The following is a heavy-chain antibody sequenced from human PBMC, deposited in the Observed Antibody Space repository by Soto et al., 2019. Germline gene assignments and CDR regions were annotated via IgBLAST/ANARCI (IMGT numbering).Heavy chain of an antibody. CDR1: GGAINTNNYY. D-gene: IGHD2-2*01. Sequence: PSETLSLTCTVSGGAINTNNYYWGWVRQPPGKGLEWIGSVFYDGTTYYSPSLKSRVTISLATSRTQFSLKLNSVTAADTAVYYSERIVVVSPVANVWGQGTLVTVSS. J-gene: IGHJ4*02. V-gene: IGHV4-39*01. CDR3: ERIVVVSPVANV. CDR2: VFYDGTT.